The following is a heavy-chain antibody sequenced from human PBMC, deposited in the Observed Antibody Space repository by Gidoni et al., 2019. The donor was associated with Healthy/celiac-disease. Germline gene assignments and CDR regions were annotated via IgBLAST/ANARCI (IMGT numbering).Heavy chain of an antibody. V-gene: IGHV3-23*01. CDR3: AKLSGSHGGAFDI. CDR2: ISGSGGST. D-gene: IGHD1-26*01. J-gene: IGHJ3*02. Sequence: EVQLLESGGGLVQPGGSLRLSCAASGFTFSSYAMSWVRQAPGKGLEWVSAISGSGGSTYYADYVKGRFTISRDNSKNTLYLQMNSLRAEDTAVYYCAKLSGSHGGAFDIWGQGTMVTVSS. CDR1: GFTFSSYA.